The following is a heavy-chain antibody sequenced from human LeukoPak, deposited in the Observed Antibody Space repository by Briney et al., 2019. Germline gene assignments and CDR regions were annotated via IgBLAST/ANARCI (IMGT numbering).Heavy chain of an antibody. CDR2: IYYSGST. J-gene: IGHJ4*02. Sequence: SETLSLTCTVSGGSISSYYWSWFRQPPGKGLEWIGYIYYSGSTNYNPSLKSRVTISVDTSKNQLSLKLSSVTAADTAVYYCAREYYDSSGFVNWGQGTLVTVSS. CDR3: AREYYDSSGFVN. V-gene: IGHV4-59*01. CDR1: GGSISSYY. D-gene: IGHD3-22*01.